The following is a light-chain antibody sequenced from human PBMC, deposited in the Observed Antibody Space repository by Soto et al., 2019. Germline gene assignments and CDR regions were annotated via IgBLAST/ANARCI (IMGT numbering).Light chain of an antibody. Sequence: DLQMTQPPSSLSASLGDTVTISCRASQNIENYLHWYQQKAGKAPEVLLYVASVLKDGVSSRFSGSGYWTDFPLTITNLQPEDFAMYYCQQSFSSPPITFGQGTRLYIK. CDR1: QNIENY. CDR2: VAS. V-gene: IGKV1-39*01. CDR3: QQSFSSPPIT. J-gene: IGKJ5*01.